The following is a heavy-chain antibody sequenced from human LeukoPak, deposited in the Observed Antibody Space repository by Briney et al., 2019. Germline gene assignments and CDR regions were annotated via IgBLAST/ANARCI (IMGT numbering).Heavy chain of an antibody. CDR1: GASISSGGYY. V-gene: IGHV4-31*03. Sequence: AQTLSLTCTVSGASISSGGYYWSWIRQHPGKGLEWIWYIYYSGTTYYNPSLKSRVTISVDTSENQFSLKLTSVTAADTAVYYCARDGISYGIDYWGQGTLVTVSS. CDR3: ARDGISYGIDY. D-gene: IGHD5-18*01. J-gene: IGHJ4*02. CDR2: IYYSGTT.